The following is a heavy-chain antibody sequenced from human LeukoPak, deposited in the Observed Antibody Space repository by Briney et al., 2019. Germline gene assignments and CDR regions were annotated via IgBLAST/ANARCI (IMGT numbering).Heavy chain of an antibody. CDR2: IKEDGSEK. Sequence: GGSLSLSCAASGFTFSNYWMSWVRQTPGKGLEWVANIKEDGSEKHCVDSVKGRFTISRDNARNSLYLQMNSLRAEDTAVYYCASGRQLGYWGQGTLVTVSS. V-gene: IGHV3-7*01. J-gene: IGHJ4*02. CDR3: ASGRQLGY. D-gene: IGHD6-13*01. CDR1: GFTFSNYW.